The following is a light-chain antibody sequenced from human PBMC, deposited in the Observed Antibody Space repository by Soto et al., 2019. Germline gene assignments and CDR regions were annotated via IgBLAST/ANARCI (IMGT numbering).Light chain of an antibody. CDR2: DAS. Sequence: EIVLTQSPATLSLSPGERATLSCRASQSVSSYLGRYQQKPGQAPRLLIYDASSRATGIPARFSGSGSGTDFTLTISSLEPDDFAVYYCQQRTDWPLTFGGGTKVDIK. CDR3: QQRTDWPLT. V-gene: IGKV3-11*01. CDR1: QSVSSY. J-gene: IGKJ4*01.